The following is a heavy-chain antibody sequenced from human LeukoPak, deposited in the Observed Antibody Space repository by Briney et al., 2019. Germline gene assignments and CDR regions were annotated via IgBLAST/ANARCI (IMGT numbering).Heavy chain of an antibody. CDR2: MNPNSGNT. D-gene: IGHD2-2*02. V-gene: IGHV1-8*01. Sequence: ASVKVSCKATGYTFTIYDINWVRQATGQGLEWMGWMNPNSGNTGYAQKFQGRVTMTRNTSISTAYMELSSLRSEDTAVYYCARTTAAIHADAFDIWGQGTMVTVSS. CDR3: ARTTAAIHADAFDI. CDR1: GYTFTIYD. J-gene: IGHJ3*02.